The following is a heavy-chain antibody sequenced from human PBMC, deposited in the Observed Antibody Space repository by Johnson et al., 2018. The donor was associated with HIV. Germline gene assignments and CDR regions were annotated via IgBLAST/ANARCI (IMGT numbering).Heavy chain of an antibody. CDR1: GFNFDDYG. J-gene: IGHJ3*02. Sequence: EVQLVESGGGVVRPGGSLRLSCAASGFNFDDYGMSWVRQAPGKGLEWVSGVNWNGGNTGYADSVKGRFTISRDNAKNSLYLQMTGLRAEDTAVYYCARSGGYPNALDRWGQGTLVTVPA. CDR2: VNWNGGNT. CDR3: ARSGGYPNALDR. V-gene: IGHV3-20*04. D-gene: IGHD6-13*01.